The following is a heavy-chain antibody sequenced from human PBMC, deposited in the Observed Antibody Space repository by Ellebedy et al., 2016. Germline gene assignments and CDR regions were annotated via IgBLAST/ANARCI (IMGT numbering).Heavy chain of an antibody. Sequence: GESLKISCAASGFSFSTYSMNWVRQAPGKGLEWVSYISSSSISIYYADSVKGRFTISRDNAKNSLYLQMNSLSAEDTAVYYCARPAYSYGLEAFDIWGQGTMVTVSS. CDR3: ARPAYSYGLEAFDI. J-gene: IGHJ3*02. V-gene: IGHV3-48*04. D-gene: IGHD5-18*01. CDR1: GFSFSTYS. CDR2: ISSSSISI.